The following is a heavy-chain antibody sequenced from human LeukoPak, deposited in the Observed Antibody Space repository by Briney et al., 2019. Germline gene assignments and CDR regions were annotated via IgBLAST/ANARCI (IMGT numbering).Heavy chain of an antibody. Sequence: GASVKVSCKASGYTFTSYYMHWVRQAPGQGLEWMGIINPSGGSTNYAQELQGRVTMTTDTSTSTAYMELRSLRSDDTAVYYCARDQAYYDILTGYYGADEFTAGDYWGQGTLVTVSS. CDR1: GYTFTSYY. J-gene: IGHJ4*02. V-gene: IGHV1-46*01. CDR3: ARDQAYYDILTGYYGADEFTAGDY. CDR2: INPSGGST. D-gene: IGHD3-9*01.